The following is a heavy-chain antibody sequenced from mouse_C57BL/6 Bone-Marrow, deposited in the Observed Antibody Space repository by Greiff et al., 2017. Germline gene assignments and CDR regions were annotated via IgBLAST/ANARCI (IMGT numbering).Heavy chain of an antibody. J-gene: IGHJ2*01. D-gene: IGHD2-2*01. CDR2: IHPNSGST. CDR3: ALIYYVYHFDY. Sequence: QVQLQQPGAELVKPGASVKLSCKASGYTFTSYWMHWVKQRPGQGLEWIGMIHPNSGSTNYNEKFKSKATLTVDKSSSTAYMQLSSLTSEDSAVYYCALIYYVYHFDYWGQGTTLTVSS. V-gene: IGHV1-64*01. CDR1: GYTFTSYW.